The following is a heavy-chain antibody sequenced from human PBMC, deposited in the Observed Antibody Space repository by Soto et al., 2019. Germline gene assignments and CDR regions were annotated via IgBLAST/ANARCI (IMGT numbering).Heavy chain of an antibody. CDR2: ISYDGSNK. CDR1: GFTFSSYA. J-gene: IGHJ4*02. D-gene: IGHD3-16*02. V-gene: IGHV3-30-3*01. Sequence: GESLKISCAASGFTFSSYAMHWVRQAPGKGLEWVAVISYDGSNKYYADSVKGRFTISRDNSKNTLYLQMNSLRAEDTAVYYCARDDSTFGGVIANIDYWGQGTLVTVSS. CDR3: ARDDSTFGGVIANIDY.